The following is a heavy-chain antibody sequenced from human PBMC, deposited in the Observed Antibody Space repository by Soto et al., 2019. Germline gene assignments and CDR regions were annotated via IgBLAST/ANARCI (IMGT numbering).Heavy chain of an antibody. CDR1: GGSISSGGYY. V-gene: IGHV4-31*03. J-gene: IGHJ6*02. CDR2: IYYSGST. CDR3: ARDWGPGYCSGGSCPTVDYGMDV. Sequence: SETLSLTCTVSGGSISSGGYYWSWIRQHPGKGLEWIGYIYYSGSTYYNPSLKSRVTISVDTSKNQFSLKLSSVTAADTAVYYCARDWGPGYCSGGSCPTVDYGMDVWGQGTTVTVSS. D-gene: IGHD2-15*01.